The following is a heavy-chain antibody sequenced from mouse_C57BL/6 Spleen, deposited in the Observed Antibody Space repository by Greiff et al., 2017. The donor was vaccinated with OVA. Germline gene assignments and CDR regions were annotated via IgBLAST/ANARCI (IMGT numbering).Heavy chain of an antibody. CDR3: AREGNYPYYVDY. J-gene: IGHJ2*01. D-gene: IGHD2-1*01. CDR1: GFTFSAYY. V-gene: IGHV5-16*01. Sequence: EVKVVESGGGLVQPGRSMKLSCTASGFTFSAYYMAWVRQVPEKGLEWVANINYDGSSTYYLDSLKSRFIISSDNAKNILYLEMSSLKSEDTATYYRAREGNYPYYVDYWGQGTTLTVSS. CDR2: INYDGSST.